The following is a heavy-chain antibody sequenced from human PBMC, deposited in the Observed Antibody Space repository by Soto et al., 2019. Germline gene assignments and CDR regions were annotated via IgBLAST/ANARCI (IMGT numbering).Heavy chain of an antibody. CDR3: ARDFSDLAARDY. J-gene: IGHJ4*02. D-gene: IGHD6-6*01. CDR2: ISAYNGST. CDR1: GYTFTSYG. Sequence: ASVKVSCKASGYTFTSYGISWVRQAPGQGLEWMGWISAYNGSTSYAQKFQGRVTMTRDTSTSTVYMELSSLRSEDTAVYYCARDFSDLAARDYWGQGTLVTVSS. V-gene: IGHV1-18*01.